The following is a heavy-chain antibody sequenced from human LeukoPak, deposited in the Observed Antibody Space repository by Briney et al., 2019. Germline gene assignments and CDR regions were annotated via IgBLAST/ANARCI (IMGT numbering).Heavy chain of an antibody. CDR1: GGSISSYY. D-gene: IGHD6-13*01. CDR3: ARVRAAAIPYYFDS. Sequence: SETLSLTCTVSGGSISSYYWSWIRQPPGKGLEWIGTVDDRGTTNYNPSLQGRVTISLDTSKNQFSLKLSSVTAADTAVYYCARVRAAAIPYYFDSWGQGTLVTVSS. J-gene: IGHJ4*02. V-gene: IGHV4-59*12. CDR2: VDDRGTT.